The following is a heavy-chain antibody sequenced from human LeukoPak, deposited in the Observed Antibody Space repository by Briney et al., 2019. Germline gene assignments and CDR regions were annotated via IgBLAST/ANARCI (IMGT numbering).Heavy chain of an antibody. V-gene: IGHV4-59*08. D-gene: IGHD6-19*01. CDR2: IYYSGST. Sequence: SETLSLTCTVSGGSISSYYWSWIRQPPGKGLEWIGYIYYSGSTNYNPSLKSRVTISVDTSKNQFSLKLSSVTAADTAVYYCAIHARWLVPSDFDYWGQGTLVTVSS. J-gene: IGHJ4*02. CDR3: AIHARWLVPSDFDY. CDR1: GGSISSYY.